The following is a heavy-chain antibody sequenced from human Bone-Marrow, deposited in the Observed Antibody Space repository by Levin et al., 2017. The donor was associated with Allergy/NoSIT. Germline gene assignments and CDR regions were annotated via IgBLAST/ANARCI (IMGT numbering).Heavy chain of an antibody. CDR1: GYTFSSYY. V-gene: IGHV1-46*01. J-gene: IGHJ4*02. CDR3: ARAYSGGWDS. Sequence: PAASVKVSCKASGYTFSSYYLHWVRQAPGQVPEWMGIINPSGGRTSYAQKFQGRLTLTRDTSTSTVYMQLSGLRSEDTAVYYCARAYSGGWDSWGQGTLVTVSS. CDR2: INPSGGRT. D-gene: IGHD5-12*01.